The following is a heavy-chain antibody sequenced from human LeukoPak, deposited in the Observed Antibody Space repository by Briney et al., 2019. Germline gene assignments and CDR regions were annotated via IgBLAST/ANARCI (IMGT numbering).Heavy chain of an antibody. CDR2: INHSGST. J-gene: IGHJ6*03. CDR1: GGSLSRNY. Sequence: SETLSLTCAVYGGSLSRNYWGWVRQPPGKGLEWIGEINHSGSTNYNPSLKSRVTISVDTSKNQFSLKLSSVTAADTAVYYCARGDRYCSGGSCYLAYYYCYMDVWGKGTTVTVSS. CDR3: ARGDRYCSGGSCYLAYYYCYMDV. V-gene: IGHV4-34*01. D-gene: IGHD2-15*01.